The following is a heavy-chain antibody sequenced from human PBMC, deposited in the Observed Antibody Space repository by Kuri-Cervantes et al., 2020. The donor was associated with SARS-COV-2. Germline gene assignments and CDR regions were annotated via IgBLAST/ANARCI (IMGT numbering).Heavy chain of an antibody. Sequence: SETLSLTCAVYGGSFSGYYWSWIRQPPGKGLEWIGEINHGGSTNYNPSLKSRVTISVDTSKNQFSLKLSSVTAADTAVYYCASFRGYWGQGTLVTGYS. V-gene: IGHV4-34*01. D-gene: IGHD3-10*01. J-gene: IGHJ4*02. CDR3: ASFRGY. CDR2: INHGGST. CDR1: GGSFSGYY.